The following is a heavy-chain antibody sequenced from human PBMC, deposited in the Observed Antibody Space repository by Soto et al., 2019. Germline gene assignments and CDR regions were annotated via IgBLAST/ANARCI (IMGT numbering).Heavy chain of an antibody. D-gene: IGHD5-12*01. J-gene: IGHJ4*02. CDR3: ADIAMFGTGNF. CDR2: IKTRREGGTT. V-gene: IGHV3-15*01. Sequence: VHLVESGGGLVKPGGSLRLSCVASGITVSNAWMSWVRQAPGKGLEWIGRIKTRREGGTTDYPTSVEGRFSISRDDSTNTVFLQMSGLKIEDSAIYYCADIAMFGTGNFWGQGTLVIVSS. CDR1: GITVSNAW.